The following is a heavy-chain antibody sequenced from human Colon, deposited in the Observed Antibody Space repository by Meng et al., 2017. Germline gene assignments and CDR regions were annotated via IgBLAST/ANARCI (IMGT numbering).Heavy chain of an antibody. D-gene: IGHD4-23*01. V-gene: IGHV4-34*01. CDR3: ARGYGGNVDY. J-gene: IGHJ4*02. Sequence: GSLRPSCAVYGGSFSGYYWSWIRQPPGKGLEWIGEINHSGSTNYNPSLKSRVTISVDTSKNQFSLKLSSVTAADTAVYYCARGYGGNVDYWGQGTLVTVSS. CDR1: GGSFSGYY. CDR2: INHSGST.